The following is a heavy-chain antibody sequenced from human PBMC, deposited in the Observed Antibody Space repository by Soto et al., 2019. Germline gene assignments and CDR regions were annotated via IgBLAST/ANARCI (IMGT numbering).Heavy chain of an antibody. D-gene: IGHD2-15*01. J-gene: IGHJ5*02. CDR2: IYYSGST. CDR3: ARAGAAAPWIVNWFDP. CDR1: GGSVSSGSYY. V-gene: IGHV4-61*01. Sequence: SETLSLSCTVSGGSVSSGSYYWSWIRQPPGKGLEWIGYIYYSGSTNYNPSLKSRVTISVDTSKNQFSLKLSSVTAADTAVYYCARAGAAAPWIVNWFDPWGQGTLVTVSS.